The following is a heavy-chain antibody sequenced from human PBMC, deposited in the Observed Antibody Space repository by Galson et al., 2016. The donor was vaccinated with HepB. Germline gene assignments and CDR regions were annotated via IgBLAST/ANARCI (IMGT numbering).Heavy chain of an antibody. V-gene: IGHV3-74*01. J-gene: IGHJ6*02. CDR1: GFTFSSYW. D-gene: IGHD2-2*01. CDR3: ARGRPYCSSTSCYPTYYYYYGMDV. Sequence: SLRLSCAASGFTFSSYWMHWVRQAPGKGLVWVSRIKSDESWKNYADSVKGRFTISRDNAKNTLYLQMNSLRAEDTAVYYCARGRPYCSSTSCYPTYYYYYGMDVWGQGTTVTVSS. CDR2: IKSDESWK.